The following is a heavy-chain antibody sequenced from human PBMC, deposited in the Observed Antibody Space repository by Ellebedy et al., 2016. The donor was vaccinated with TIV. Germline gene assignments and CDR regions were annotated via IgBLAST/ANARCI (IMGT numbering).Heavy chain of an antibody. V-gene: IGHV3-23*01. Sequence: GESLKISCAASGFTLSNFAMSWVRQTPGQGLEWVSAISGSGGSTYYADSVKGRFTISRDNSKNSVYLQMNSLRAEDTAAYYCAATRVAGRRFWYFDLWGRGTLVTVSS. J-gene: IGHJ2*01. CDR2: ISGSGGST. CDR3: AATRVAGRRFWYFDL. D-gene: IGHD1-26*01. CDR1: GFTLSNFA.